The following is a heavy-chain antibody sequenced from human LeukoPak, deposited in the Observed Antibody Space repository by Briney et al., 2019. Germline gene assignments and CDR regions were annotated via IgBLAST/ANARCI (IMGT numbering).Heavy chain of an antibody. CDR3: ARGPTTVTVYYYYYGMDV. V-gene: IGHV3-20*01. J-gene: IGHJ6*02. D-gene: IGHD4-11*01. CDR1: GFTFDDYG. Sequence: GTSLRLSCAASGFTFDDYGMSWVRQAPGKGLEWVSGINWNGGSTGYADSVKGRFTISRDNAKNSLYLQMNSLRAEDTALYHCARGPTTVTVYYYYYGMDVWGQGTTVTVSS. CDR2: INWNGGST.